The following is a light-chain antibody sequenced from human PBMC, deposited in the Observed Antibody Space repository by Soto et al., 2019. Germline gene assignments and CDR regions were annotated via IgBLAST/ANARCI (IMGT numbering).Light chain of an antibody. V-gene: IGKV1D-13*01. Sequence: AIQLTQSPSSLSASVGDRVTITCRASQGISNALAWYQQKTGKAPKLLIYDVCSLESGVPSRFSGSGSGTDFTLTISSLQPEDFATYFCQQFKNYPQNFGQGTRLEIK. CDR1: QGISNA. CDR2: DVC. CDR3: QQFKNYPQN. J-gene: IGKJ5*01.